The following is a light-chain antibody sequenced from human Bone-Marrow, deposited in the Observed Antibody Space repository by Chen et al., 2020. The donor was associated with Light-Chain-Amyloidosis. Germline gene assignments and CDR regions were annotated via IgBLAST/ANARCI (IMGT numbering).Light chain of an antibody. Sequence: SYELTQPPSVSVFPGQTARITCSGDDLPTKYAYWYQQKPGQAPVLVIHRDTERPSGISERFSGSSLGKTATLTISGVQAEDEADYHCQSADSSGTYEVIFGGGTKLTVL. CDR2: RDT. J-gene: IGLJ2*01. CDR1: DLPTKY. CDR3: QSADSSGTYEVI. V-gene: IGLV3-25*03.